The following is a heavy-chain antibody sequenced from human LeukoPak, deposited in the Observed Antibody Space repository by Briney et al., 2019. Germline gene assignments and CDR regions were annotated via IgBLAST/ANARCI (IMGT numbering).Heavy chain of an antibody. J-gene: IGHJ4*02. CDR3: ARAYSSSWYD. CDR2: ISSSSSYI. V-gene: IGHV3-21*01. Sequence: SGGSLRLSCAASGFTVSSNYMSWVRQAPGKGLEWVSSISSSSSYIYYADSVKGRFTISRDNAKNSLYLQMNSLRAEDTAVYYCARAYSSSWYDWGQGTLVTVSS. CDR1: GFTVSSNY. D-gene: IGHD6-13*01.